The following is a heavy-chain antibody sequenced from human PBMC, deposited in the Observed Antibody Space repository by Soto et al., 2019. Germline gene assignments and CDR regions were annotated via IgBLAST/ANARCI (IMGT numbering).Heavy chain of an antibody. CDR1: GYSFTSYW. J-gene: IGHJ4*02. CDR2: IYPGDSDT. Sequence: GESLKISCKGSGYSFTSYWIGWVRQMPGKGLEWMGIIYPGDSDTRYSPSFQGQVTISADKSISTAYLQWSSLKASDTAMYYCASFAPHYDILTGAFDYWGQGTLVTVSS. V-gene: IGHV5-51*01. CDR3: ASFAPHYDILTGAFDY. D-gene: IGHD3-9*01.